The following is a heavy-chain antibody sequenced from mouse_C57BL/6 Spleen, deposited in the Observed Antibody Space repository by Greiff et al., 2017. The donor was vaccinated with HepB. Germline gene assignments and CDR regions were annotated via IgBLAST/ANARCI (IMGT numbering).Heavy chain of an antibody. Sequence: EVKVVESGEGLVKPGGSLKLSCAASGFTFSSYAMSWVRQTPEKRLEWVASISSGGDYIYYADTVKGRFTISRDNARNTLYLQMSSLKSEDTAMYYCTRGDPAWFAYWGQGTLVTVSA. CDR1: GFTFSSYA. V-gene: IGHV5-9-1*02. CDR3: TRGDPAWFAY. D-gene: IGHD3-3*01. J-gene: IGHJ3*01. CDR2: ISSGGDYI.